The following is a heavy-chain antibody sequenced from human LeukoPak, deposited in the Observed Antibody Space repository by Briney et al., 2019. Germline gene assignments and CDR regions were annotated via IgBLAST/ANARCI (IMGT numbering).Heavy chain of an antibody. CDR3: ARDYYGMDV. CDR2: ISSSSNYI. V-gene: IGHV3-21*01. CDR1: GFTFSSYN. J-gene: IGHJ6*02. Sequence: GGSLRLSCAASGFTFSSYNMNWVRQAPGKGLEWVSSISSSSNYIYYVDSVKGRFTISRDSSENSLYLQMNSLRAEDTALYYCARDYYGMDVWGQGTTVTVSS.